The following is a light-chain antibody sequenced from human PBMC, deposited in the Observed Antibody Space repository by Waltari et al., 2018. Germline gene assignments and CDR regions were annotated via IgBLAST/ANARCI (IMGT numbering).Light chain of an antibody. V-gene: IGKV3-15*01. CDR3: HHYNKRPPSYT. CDR1: QSIRNN. Sequence: EIVMTQSPVTLSVSPGERVTLSCRASQSIRNNLAWYQQKAGQPPRLLIYGASTRAPGLPARFSGSGSRTEFALTISSLQPEDFAVYYCHHYNKRPPSYTFGQGTRLEIK. J-gene: IGKJ2*01. CDR2: GAS.